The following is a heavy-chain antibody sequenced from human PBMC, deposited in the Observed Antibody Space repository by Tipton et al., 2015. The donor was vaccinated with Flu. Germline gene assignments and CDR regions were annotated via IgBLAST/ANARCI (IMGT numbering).Heavy chain of an antibody. D-gene: IGHD3-10*01. CDR2: IYLSGRT. Sequence: LRLSCAVSGDSIRSDYFWGWIRQPPGKGLEWIGSIYLSGRTYYNPSLKSRVTISVDTAKNQFSQRLSSVTAADTAVYYCARSTYHYGSGSSDYWGQGTLVTVSS. CDR3: ARSTYHYGSGSSDY. J-gene: IGHJ4*02. CDR1: GDSIRSDYF. V-gene: IGHV4-38-2*01.